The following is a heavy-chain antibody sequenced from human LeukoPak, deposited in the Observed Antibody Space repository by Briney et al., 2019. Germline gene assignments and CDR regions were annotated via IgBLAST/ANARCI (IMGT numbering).Heavy chain of an antibody. CDR2: TNNDGSST. D-gene: IGHD3-10*01. CDR1: GFTFSSFW. J-gene: IGHJ4*02. CDR3: ASPGAGDVY. V-gene: IGHV3-74*01. Sequence: PGGSLRLSCAASGFTFSSFWMHWVRQAPGKGLVWVSRTNNDGSSTSYADSVKGRFTISRDSAENTLYLQMNSLRVEDTAVYYCASPGAGDVYWGQGAPVTVSS.